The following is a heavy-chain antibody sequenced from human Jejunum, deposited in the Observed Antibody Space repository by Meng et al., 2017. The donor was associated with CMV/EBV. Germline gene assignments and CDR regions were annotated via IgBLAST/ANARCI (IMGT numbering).Heavy chain of an antibody. CDR1: GYRFSNYG. Sequence: SGYRFSNYGISWVRPATGQGLEWMGWINVYKGNTNYAQKFQGRVIMTADTSTSTSYMELRSVRSDDTAIYFCARDQSGWGYFDAWGQGAMVTVSS. CDR3: ARDQSGWGYFDA. CDR2: INVYKGNT. D-gene: IGHD3-22*01. V-gene: IGHV1-18*01. J-gene: IGHJ5*02.